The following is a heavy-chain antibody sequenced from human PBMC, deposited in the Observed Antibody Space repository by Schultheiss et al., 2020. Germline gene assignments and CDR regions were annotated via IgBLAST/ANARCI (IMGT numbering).Heavy chain of an antibody. D-gene: IGHD6-19*01. CDR2: INHSGST. CDR1: GGSFSGYY. Sequence: GSLRLSCAVYGGSFSGYYWSWIRHPPGKGLEWIGEINHSGSTNYNPSLKSRVTISVDTSKNQFSLKLSSVTAADTAVYYCARGLRTGQWHHPARRDAFDIWGQGTMVTVSS. J-gene: IGHJ3*02. CDR3: ARGLRTGQWHHPARRDAFDI. V-gene: IGHV4-34*01.